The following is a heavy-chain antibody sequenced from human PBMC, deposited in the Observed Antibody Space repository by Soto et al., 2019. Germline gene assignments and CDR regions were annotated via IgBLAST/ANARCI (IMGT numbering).Heavy chain of an antibody. V-gene: IGHV4-59*01. Sequence: PSETLSLTCTVSGGSISGYYWNWIRQPPGKGLEWIGYISYSGSTNYNPSLKSRVTISVDTSKKQFSLKLSSVTAADTAVYYCAREGVSSTWYYYYAMDVWGQGTTVTVSS. J-gene: IGHJ6*02. CDR1: GGSISGYY. CDR3: AREGVSSTWYYYYAMDV. D-gene: IGHD6-13*01. CDR2: ISYSGST.